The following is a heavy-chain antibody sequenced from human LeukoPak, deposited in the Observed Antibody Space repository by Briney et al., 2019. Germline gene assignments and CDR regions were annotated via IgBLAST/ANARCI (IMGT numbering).Heavy chain of an antibody. V-gene: IGHV4-59*01. CDR1: GGSISSYY. Sequence: PSETLSLTCTVSGGSISSYYWSWIRQPPGKGLEWIGYIYYSGSTNYNPSLKSRVTISVDTSKNQFSLKLSSVTAADTAVYYCARATPSYCSSTNCYYYYYGMDVWGKGTTVTVSS. CDR2: IYYSGST. J-gene: IGHJ6*04. D-gene: IGHD2-2*01. CDR3: ARATPSYCSSTNCYYYYYGMDV.